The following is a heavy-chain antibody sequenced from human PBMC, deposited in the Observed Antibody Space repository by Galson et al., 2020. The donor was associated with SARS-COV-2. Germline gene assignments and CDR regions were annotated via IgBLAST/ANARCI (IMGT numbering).Heavy chain of an antibody. V-gene: IGHV4-34*01. CDR2: INHSGST. CDR1: GGSFSGYY. J-gene: IGHJ6*02. D-gene: IGHD2-15*01. CDR3: AGWFVVVVASTHYYYYGMDV. Sequence: SETLSLTCAVYGGSFSGYYWSWIRQPPGKGLEWIGEINHSGSTNYNPSLKSRVTISVDTSKNQFSLKLSSVTAADTAVYYCAGWFVVVVASTHYYYYGMDVWGQGTTVTVTS.